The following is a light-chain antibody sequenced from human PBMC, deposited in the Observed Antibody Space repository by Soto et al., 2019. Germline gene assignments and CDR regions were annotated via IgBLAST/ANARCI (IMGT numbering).Light chain of an antibody. Sequence: DIRMTQSPSSLSASVGDRVTITCRASQSISSYLNWYQQKPGKAPNLLIYSASSLQSGVPSRFSGSGSGTDFTLTISSLQPEDFATYYCQQTYNTPYTFGQGTQLEIK. CDR3: QQTYNTPYT. CDR2: SAS. CDR1: QSISSY. V-gene: IGKV1-39*01. J-gene: IGKJ2*01.